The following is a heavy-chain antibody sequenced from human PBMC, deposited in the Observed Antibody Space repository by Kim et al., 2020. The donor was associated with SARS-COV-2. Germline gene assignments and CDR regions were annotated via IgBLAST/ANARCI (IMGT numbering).Heavy chain of an antibody. CDR1: GFTFGNYA. Sequence: GGSLRLSCAASGFTFGNYAMRWVRQAPGKGLEWVSAISSRGGGTYYADSVKGRFTISRDNSKNTLYLQLSSLKDEDTAVYYCAKELAAHEYYYYGMDVWGQGTTVTVSS. CDR3: AKELAAHEYYYYGMDV. D-gene: IGHD6-6*01. J-gene: IGHJ6*02. V-gene: IGHV3-23*01. CDR2: ISSRGGGT.